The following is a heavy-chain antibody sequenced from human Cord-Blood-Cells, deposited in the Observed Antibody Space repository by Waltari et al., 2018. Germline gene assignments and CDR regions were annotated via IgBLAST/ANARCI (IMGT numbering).Heavy chain of an antibody. J-gene: IGHJ3*02. Sequence: QVQLQQWGAGLLKPSETLSLTCAVSGGSFSGYYWSWIRQPPGKGLEWIGEINHSGSTNYNPSLKSRVTISVDTSKNQFSLKLSSVTAADTAVYYCAGSVRSYDAFDIWGQGTMVTVSS. CDR2: INHSGST. D-gene: IGHD1-26*01. CDR1: GGSFSGYY. V-gene: IGHV4-34*01. CDR3: AGSVRSYDAFDI.